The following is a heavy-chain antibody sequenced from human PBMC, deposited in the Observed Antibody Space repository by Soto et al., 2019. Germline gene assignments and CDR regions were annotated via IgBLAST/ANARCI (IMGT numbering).Heavy chain of an antibody. CDR3: ARVERYFDWLSPKRDYYYGMDV. CDR1: GFTFSSYD. CDR2: IGTAGDT. D-gene: IGHD3-9*01. J-gene: IGHJ6*02. V-gene: IGHV3-13*01. Sequence: GESLKISCAASGFTFSSYDMHWVRQATGKGLEWVSAIGTAGDTYYPGSVKGRFTISRENAKNSLYLQMNSLRAEDTAVYYCARVERYFDWLSPKRDYYYGMDVWGQGTTVTVS.